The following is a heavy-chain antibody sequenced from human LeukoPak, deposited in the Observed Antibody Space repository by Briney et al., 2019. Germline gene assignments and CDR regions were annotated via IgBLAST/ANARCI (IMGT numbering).Heavy chain of an antibody. Sequence: SVKVSCKASGGTFSSYAIIWVRQAPGQGLEWMGRIIPILGIANYAQKFQGRVTITADKSTSTAYMELSSLRSEDTAVYYCARAPFVVVVAADPTPDAFDIWGQGTMVTVSS. CDR1: GGTFSSYA. CDR2: IIPILGIA. D-gene: IGHD2-15*01. V-gene: IGHV1-69*04. CDR3: ARAPFVVVVAADPTPDAFDI. J-gene: IGHJ3*02.